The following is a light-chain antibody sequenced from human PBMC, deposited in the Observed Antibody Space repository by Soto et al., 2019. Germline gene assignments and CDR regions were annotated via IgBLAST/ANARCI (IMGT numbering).Light chain of an antibody. CDR1: QSVRSSH. Sequence: EIVLTQSPATLSVSPGERATLSCRASQSVRSSHLAWYQQKPGQAPRLLIYGASSRATGIPDRFSGSGSGADFTLTISRLEPEDFAVYYCQQYDSSPLTFGGGTKVDI. J-gene: IGKJ4*01. CDR3: QQYDSSPLT. V-gene: IGKV3-20*01. CDR2: GAS.